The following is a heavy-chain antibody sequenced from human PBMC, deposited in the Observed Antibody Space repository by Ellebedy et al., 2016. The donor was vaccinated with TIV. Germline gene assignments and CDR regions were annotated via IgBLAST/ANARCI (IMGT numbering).Heavy chain of an antibody. CDR2: IFSGGST. V-gene: IGHV3-53*01. D-gene: IGHD2-8*01. Sequence: GESLKISCAASGFIVSHTYMSWVRQAPGKGLEWVSVIFSGGSTYYSDSVRGRFTISRDNSKNTLYLQMNSLRAEDTAIYYCARGRGGVNWGQGTLVTVSS. CDR3: ARGRGGVN. CDR1: GFIVSHTY. J-gene: IGHJ4*02.